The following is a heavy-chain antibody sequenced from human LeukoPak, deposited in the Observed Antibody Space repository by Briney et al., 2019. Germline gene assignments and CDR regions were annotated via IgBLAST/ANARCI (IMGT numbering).Heavy chain of an antibody. Sequence: GGSLRLSCAASGFTFSSYSMNWVRQAPGKGLEWVSYISSSSSTIYYADSVKGRFTISRDNAKNSLYLQMNSLRDEDTAVYYCANSIVPAAIPYYFDYWGQGTLVTVSS. J-gene: IGHJ4*02. CDR3: ANSIVPAAIPYYFDY. D-gene: IGHD2-2*02. V-gene: IGHV3-48*02. CDR1: GFTFSSYS. CDR2: ISSSSSTI.